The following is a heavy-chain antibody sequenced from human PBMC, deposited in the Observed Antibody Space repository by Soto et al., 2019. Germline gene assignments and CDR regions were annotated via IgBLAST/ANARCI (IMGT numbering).Heavy chain of an antibody. CDR3: ARQGGEWCDP. CDR2: IYYSGST. CDR1: GGSISSSSYY. V-gene: IGHV4-39*01. D-gene: IGHD3-16*01. J-gene: IGHJ5*02. Sequence: QLQLQESGPGLVKPSETLSLTCTVSGGSISSSSYYWGWIRQPPGKGLEWIGSIYYSGSTYYNPSLKSRVTISVDTSKNQFSLKLSSVTAADPAVYYCARQGGEWCDPWGQGTLVTVSS.